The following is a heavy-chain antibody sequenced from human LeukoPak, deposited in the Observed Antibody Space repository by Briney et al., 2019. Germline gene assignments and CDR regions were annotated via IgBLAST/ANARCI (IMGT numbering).Heavy chain of an antibody. CDR2: ISGDGGST. J-gene: IGHJ6*03. CDR1: EFTFHDYA. Sequence: GGSLRLXCAGSEFTFHDYAMHWVRQAPGKGLEWVSLISGDGGSTYYADSVKGRFTISRDNSKNSLYLQMNSLRNEDTALYYCAKAGYYYYYYYMDVWGKGTTVTVSS. V-gene: IGHV3-43*02. CDR3: AKAGYYYYYYYMDV.